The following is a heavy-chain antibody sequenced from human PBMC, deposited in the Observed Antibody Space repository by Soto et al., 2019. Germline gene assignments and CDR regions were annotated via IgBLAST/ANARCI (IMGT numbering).Heavy chain of an antibody. CDR2: INHSGST. D-gene: IGHD4-17*01. Sequence: SETLSLTCAVYGGSFSGYYWNWIRQPPGKGLEWIGDINHSGSTNYSPSLKSRVTISVATSKNQFSLRLSSVTAADTAVYYCARVMYGDYGANAVHYWGQGTPVTVSS. J-gene: IGHJ4*02. CDR1: GGSFSGYY. V-gene: IGHV4-34*01. CDR3: ARVMYGDYGANAVHY.